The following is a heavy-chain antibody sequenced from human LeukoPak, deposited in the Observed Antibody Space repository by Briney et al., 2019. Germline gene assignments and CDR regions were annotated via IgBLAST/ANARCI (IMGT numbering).Heavy chain of an antibody. J-gene: IGHJ6*03. Sequence: QPGGSLRLSCAASGFIFSSYSMTWVRQAPGKGLEWLSYISSSSTTIYYADSVKGRFTISGDNAKNSLYLQMNSLKAENPAVYYCARNRFPITGTTNNYYYMDVWGKGTTVTVSS. CDR3: ARNRFPITGTTNNYYYMDV. CDR2: ISSSSTTI. D-gene: IGHD1-7*01. V-gene: IGHV3-48*04. CDR1: GFIFSSYS.